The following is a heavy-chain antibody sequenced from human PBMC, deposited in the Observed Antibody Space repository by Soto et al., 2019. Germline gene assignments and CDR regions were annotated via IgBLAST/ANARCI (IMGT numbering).Heavy chain of an antibody. J-gene: IGHJ4*02. CDR2: ISYDGSNK. D-gene: IGHD3-22*01. CDR1: GFTFSSYA. V-gene: IGHV3-30-3*01. CDR3: ARDKDYYDSSGYMDY. Sequence: QVQLVESGGGVVQPGRSLRLSCAASGFTFSSYAMHWVRQAPGKGLEWVAVISYDGSNKYYADSVKGRFTISRDNSKSTLYLQMNSLRAEDTAVYYCARDKDYYDSSGYMDYWGQGTLVTVSS.